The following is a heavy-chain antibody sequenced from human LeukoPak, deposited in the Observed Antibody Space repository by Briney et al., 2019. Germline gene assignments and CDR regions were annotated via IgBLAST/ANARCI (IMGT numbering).Heavy chain of an antibody. CDR2: IYTSGSI. CDR3: ARGPSYSYGYRHYFDY. CDR1: GGSISTYY. J-gene: IGHJ4*02. Sequence: IPSETLSLTCTVSGGSISTYYWSRIRQPAGKGLEWIGRIYTSGSINYNPSLKSRVTMSVDTSKIQLSLKLSSVTAADTAMYYCARGPSYSYGYRHYFDYWGQGTLVTVSS. V-gene: IGHV4-4*07. D-gene: IGHD5-18*01.